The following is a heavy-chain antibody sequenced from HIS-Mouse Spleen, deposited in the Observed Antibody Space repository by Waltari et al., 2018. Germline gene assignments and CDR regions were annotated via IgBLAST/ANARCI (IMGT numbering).Heavy chain of an antibody. CDR1: GGSLSRSSYH. V-gene: IGHV4-39*07. J-gene: IGHJ2*01. D-gene: IGHD6-13*01. CDR3: AREIPYSSSWYDWYFDL. CDR2: IYYSGST. Sequence: QLQLQESGPGLVKPSETLSLTCTVSGGSLSRSSYHLGWIRQPPGKGLEWIGSIYYSGSTYYNPSLKSRVTISVDTSKNQFSLKLSSVTAADTAVYYCAREIPYSSSWYDWYFDLWGRGTLVTVSS.